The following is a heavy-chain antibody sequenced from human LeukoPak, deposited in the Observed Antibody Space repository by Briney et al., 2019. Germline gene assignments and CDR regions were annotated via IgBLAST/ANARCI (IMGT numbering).Heavy chain of an antibody. J-gene: IGHJ4*02. Sequence: GGSLRLSCAASGLTFSSYGMHWVRQAPGKGLEWVAVIWYDGSNKYYADSVKGRFTISRDNSKNTLYLQMNSLRAEDTAVYYCARDQGYCSGGSCFPKESFDYRGQGTLVTVSS. D-gene: IGHD2-15*01. CDR2: IWYDGSNK. CDR3: ARDQGYCSGGSCFPKESFDY. V-gene: IGHV3-33*01. CDR1: GLTFSSYG.